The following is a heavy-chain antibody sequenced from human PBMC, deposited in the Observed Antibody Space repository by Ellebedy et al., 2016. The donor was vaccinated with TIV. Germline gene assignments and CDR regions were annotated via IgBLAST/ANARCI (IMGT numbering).Heavy chain of an antibody. J-gene: IGHJ4*02. V-gene: IGHV3-53*01. CDR3: ARGRGYHGGGADYFDQ. D-gene: IGHD3-16*02. Sequence: PGGSLRLSCAASGLTVSSYYMSWVRQAPGKGLDWVSVIYSGGSTYYADSVKGRFTISRDNSKNTLYLQVNSLRAEDTAVYYCARGRGYHGGGADYFDQWGQGTLVTVSS. CDR1: GLTVSSYY. CDR2: IYSGGST.